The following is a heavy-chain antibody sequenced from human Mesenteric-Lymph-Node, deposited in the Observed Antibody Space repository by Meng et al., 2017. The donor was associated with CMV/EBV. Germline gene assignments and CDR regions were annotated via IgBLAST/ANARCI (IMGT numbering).Heavy chain of an antibody. D-gene: IGHD3-9*01. Sequence: QVQLVQSGTEVKKPGASVRVSCKASGYTFSDYYIYWVRQAPGQGLEWMGRINPKTGGRSYAQNFQGRVTMTRDTSINTAYMEVNRLNSDDTAMYYCARDRDTDWYSPFDYWGPGTLATVSS. CDR1: GYTFSDYY. J-gene: IGHJ4*02. CDR3: ARDRDTDWYSPFDY. V-gene: IGHV1-2*06. CDR2: INPKTGGR.